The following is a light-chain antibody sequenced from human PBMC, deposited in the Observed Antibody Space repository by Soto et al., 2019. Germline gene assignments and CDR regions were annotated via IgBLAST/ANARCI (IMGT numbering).Light chain of an antibody. CDR2: EVS. Sequence: QCALNQPASVSGSPGQSITISCTGTSSDVGGYNYVSWYQQHPGKAPKLMIYEVSNRPSGVSNRFSGSKSGNTASLTISGLQAEDEADYYCSSYTSSSTLVFGGGTKLTVL. CDR1: SSDVGGYNY. CDR3: SSYTSSSTLV. V-gene: IGLV2-14*01. J-gene: IGLJ2*01.